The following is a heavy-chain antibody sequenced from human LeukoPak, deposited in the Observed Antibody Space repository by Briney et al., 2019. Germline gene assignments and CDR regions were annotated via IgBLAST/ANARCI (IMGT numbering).Heavy chain of an antibody. CDR1: GFTFSTYN. CDR3: ARLYDGSAYHADHFDY. D-gene: IGHD3-22*01. CDR2: ITSSSSYI. V-gene: IGHV3-21*01. Sequence: GGSLRLSCAASGFTFSTYNMNWVRQAPGKGLEWVSSITSSSSYIYYADSVKGRFTISRDNAKNSLYLQMNSLRAEDTAVYYCARLYDGSAYHADHFDYWGQGTLVIVSS. J-gene: IGHJ4*02.